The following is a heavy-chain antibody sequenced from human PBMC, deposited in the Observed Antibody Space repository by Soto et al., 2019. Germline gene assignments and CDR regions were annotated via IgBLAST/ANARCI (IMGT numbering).Heavy chain of an antibody. J-gene: IGHJ4*02. CDR1: GGSISNYF. CDR3: ARELTRTIDY. D-gene: IGHD1-1*01. Sequence: PSETLSLTCTVSGGSISNYFWSWIRQPPGKGLEWIGYVYSDGTTNYNPSLKSRVTISVDTSKNQFSLKLTSVTAADTAVYYCARELTRTIDYWGQGTLVTVSS. CDR2: VYSDGTT. V-gene: IGHV4-59*01.